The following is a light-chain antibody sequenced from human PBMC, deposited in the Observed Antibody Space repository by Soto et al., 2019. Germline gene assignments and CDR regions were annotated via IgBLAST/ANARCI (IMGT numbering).Light chain of an antibody. J-gene: IGKJ1*01. CDR2: GAS. CDR1: QSVSSSY. V-gene: IGKV3-20*01. Sequence: EIVLPQSPGPLSLSPGARATLSCRASQSVSSSYLAWYQQKPGQAPRLLIYGASSRATGIPDRFSGSGSGTDFTLTISRLEPEDFAVYYCQQYGSSPTFGQGTKVEIK. CDR3: QQYGSSPT.